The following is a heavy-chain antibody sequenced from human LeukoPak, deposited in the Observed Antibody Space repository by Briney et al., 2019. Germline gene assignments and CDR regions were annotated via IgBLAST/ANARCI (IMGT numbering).Heavy chain of an antibody. CDR2: IHYSGST. CDR3: ARGGSYSPH. D-gene: IGHD2-21*01. J-gene: IGHJ4*02. CDR1: GGSITSYF. Sequence: PSETLSLTCTVSGGSITSYFWSWMRQSPGKGLEWIGYIHYSGSTNYNPSLKSRVTISVDTSKNQFSLNLSSVTAADTAVYYCARGGSYSPHWGQGTLVTVSS. V-gene: IGHV4-59*01.